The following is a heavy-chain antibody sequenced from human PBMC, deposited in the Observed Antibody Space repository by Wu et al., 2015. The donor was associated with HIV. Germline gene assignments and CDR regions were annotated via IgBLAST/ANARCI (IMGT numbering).Heavy chain of an antibody. Sequence: QMQLVQSGPEVKKPGTSVKVSCKASGFTFTSSAMQWVRQARGQRLEWIGWIVVGSGNTNYAQKFQERVTITRDMSTSTAYMELSSLRSEDTAVYYCAADRGRDGYNSPLDVWGQGTTVTVSS. CDR3: AADRGRDGYNSPLDV. CDR1: GFTFTSSA. CDR2: IVVGSGNT. V-gene: IGHV1-58*02. D-gene: IGHD5-24*01. J-gene: IGHJ6*02.